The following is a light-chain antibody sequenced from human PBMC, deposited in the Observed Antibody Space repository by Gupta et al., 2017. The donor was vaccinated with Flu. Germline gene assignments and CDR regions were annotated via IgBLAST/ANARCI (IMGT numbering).Light chain of an antibody. CDR1: QSVDIY. J-gene: IGKJ1*01. V-gene: IGKV1-39*01. CDR3: QQSYNIPRT. CDR2: KTS. Sequence: DIQMTQSPSSLSASVGDRVTITCRASQSVDIYFNWYQQKPGNAPNILIYKTSTLHSGVPSRFSASGSGTDFTLTISSLQPEDFATYYCQQSYNIPRTFGQGTKVEI.